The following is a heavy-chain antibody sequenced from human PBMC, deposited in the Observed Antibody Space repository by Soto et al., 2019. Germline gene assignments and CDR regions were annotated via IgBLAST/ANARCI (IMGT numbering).Heavy chain of an antibody. Sequence: QITLKESGPTLVKPTQTLTLTCTFSGFSLSTSGVGVGWIRQPPGKALEWLALIYWDDDKRYSPSLKSRLTTTKDTSKNQVGLTMTNMDPVDTATYYGAHRRGMATITFFDYWGQGTLVTVSS. D-gene: IGHD5-12*01. CDR3: AHRRGMATITFFDY. CDR1: GFSLSTSGVG. J-gene: IGHJ4*02. V-gene: IGHV2-5*02. CDR2: IYWDDDK.